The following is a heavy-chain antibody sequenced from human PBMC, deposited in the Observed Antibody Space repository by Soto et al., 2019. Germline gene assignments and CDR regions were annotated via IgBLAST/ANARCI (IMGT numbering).Heavy chain of an antibody. Sequence: SETLSLTCTLSGVSITSGAYYWTWVRQHPGKGLEWIGYIYYNGNTYFSTSLKSRLTISIDTSKNQFSLKLSSVTAADTAMYYCARERLRAVYAFDFWGQGTMVTVSS. CDR2: IYYNGNT. CDR3: ARERLRAVYAFDF. J-gene: IGHJ3*01. CDR1: GVSITSGAYY. D-gene: IGHD4-17*01. V-gene: IGHV4-31*03.